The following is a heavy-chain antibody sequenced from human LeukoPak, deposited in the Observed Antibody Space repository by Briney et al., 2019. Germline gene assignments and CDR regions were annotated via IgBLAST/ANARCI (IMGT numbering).Heavy chain of an antibody. D-gene: IGHD3-3*01. CDR2: INHSGST. Sequence: PSETLSLTCAVYGGSFSGYYWSWIRQPPGKGLEWIGEINHSGSTNYNPSLKSRVTISVDTSKNQLSLKLSSVTAADTAVYYCARVLMGDFWSGYYFDYWGQGTLVTVSS. V-gene: IGHV4-34*01. CDR3: ARVLMGDFWSGYYFDY. J-gene: IGHJ4*02. CDR1: GGSFSGYY.